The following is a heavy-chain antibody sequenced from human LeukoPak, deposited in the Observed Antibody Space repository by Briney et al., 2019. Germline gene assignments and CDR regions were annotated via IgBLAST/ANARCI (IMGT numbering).Heavy chain of an antibody. V-gene: IGHV4-31*03. J-gene: IGHJ4*02. CDR2: IYYSGRA. CDR3: ARVPKSGSRYGPIDC. Sequence: KASENLSLTCTVSGVSVTSGDYYWSWIRQPPGKGLEWIAYIYYSGRAYYKSSLKSRVAITVDTSKDQYSLRLSSVTAADTAVYYCARVPKSGSRYGPIDCWGQGPLVTVSS. CDR1: GVSVTSGDYY. D-gene: IGHD5-18*01.